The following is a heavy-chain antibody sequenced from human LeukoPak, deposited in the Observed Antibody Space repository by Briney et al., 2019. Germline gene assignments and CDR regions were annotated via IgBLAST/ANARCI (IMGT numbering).Heavy chain of an antibody. V-gene: IGHV4-34*01. D-gene: IGHD4-17*01. CDR2: INHSGYT. CDR3: TRMTTGHDY. J-gene: IGHJ4*02. Sequence: PSETLSLTCAVSGGSFSGYYWSWIRQPPGKGLEWIGEINHSGYTNDSPSLKSRVTLSIDTSRKQFSLNLRSVTVADAGIYYCTRMTTGHDYWGQGTLVTVSS. CDR1: GGSFSGYY.